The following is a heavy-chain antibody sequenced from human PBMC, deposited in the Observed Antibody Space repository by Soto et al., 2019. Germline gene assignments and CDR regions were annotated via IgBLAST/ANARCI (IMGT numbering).Heavy chain of an antibody. J-gene: IGHJ6*03. V-gene: IGHV4-59*12. Sequence: LETLSLTCTVSGGSISSYYWSWIRQPPGKGLEWIGYIYYSGSTNYNPPLKSRVTISVDTSKNQFSLKLSSVTAADTAVYYCARDLRGGVELPAYYYYYYMDVWGKGTTVTVSS. D-gene: IGHD1-7*01. CDR1: GGSISSYY. CDR2: IYYSGST. CDR3: ARDLRGGVELPAYYYYYYMDV.